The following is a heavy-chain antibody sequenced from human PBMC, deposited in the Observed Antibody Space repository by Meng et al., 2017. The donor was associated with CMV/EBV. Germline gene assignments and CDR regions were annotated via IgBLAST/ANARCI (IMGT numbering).Heavy chain of an antibody. V-gene: IGHV4-59*01. Sequence: GSLRLSCTVPGGSISSYDWSWIRQPPGKGLEWIGYIYYSGSTKYNPSLKSRVTISVDTSKNQFSLKLSSVTAADTAVYYCARGGGICSGGSCYPLGYYGMDVWGQGTTVTVSS. J-gene: IGHJ6*02. CDR2: IYYSGST. CDR1: GGSISSYD. CDR3: ARGGGICSGGSCYPLGYYGMDV. D-gene: IGHD2-15*01.